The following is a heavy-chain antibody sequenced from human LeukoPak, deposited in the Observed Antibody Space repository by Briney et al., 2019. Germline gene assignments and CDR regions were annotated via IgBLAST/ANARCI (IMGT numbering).Heavy chain of an antibody. CDR2: ICSSSTYT. D-gene: IGHD6-13*01. V-gene: IGHV3-11*05. CDR1: GFTFSDYY. J-gene: IGHJ5*02. CDR3: ARDRGAASPLWVDP. Sequence: GGSLRLSCAASGFTFSDYYMSWIRQAPGKGLEWVSYICSSSTYTTHPHSVKGRFTIYRDNANNSLYLQLNSLRDEDTAVYYCARDRGAASPLWVDPWGEETLVTVSS.